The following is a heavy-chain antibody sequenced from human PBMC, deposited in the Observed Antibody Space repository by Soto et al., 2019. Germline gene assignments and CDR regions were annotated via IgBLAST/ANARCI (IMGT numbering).Heavy chain of an antibody. CDR2: IYYTGTT. Sequence: SETLSLTCTVSGDSISSGGYYWTWIRQHPGKGLEWIGYIYYTGTTDYNPSLKSRVTLSIDTSKNQFSLRLRSVTAADTAVYFCARLDYAVGQRAFDYWGQGTLVTVSS. J-gene: IGHJ4*02. CDR1: GDSISSGGYY. V-gene: IGHV4-31*03. D-gene: IGHD4-17*01. CDR3: ARLDYAVGQRAFDY.